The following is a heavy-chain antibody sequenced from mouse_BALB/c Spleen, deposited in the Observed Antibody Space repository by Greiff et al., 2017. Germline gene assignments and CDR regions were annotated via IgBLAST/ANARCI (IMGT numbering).Heavy chain of an antibody. J-gene: IGHJ3*01. CDR2: IWAGGST. CDR3: AIITTGFAY. V-gene: IGHV2-9*02. CDR1: GFSLTSYG. Sequence: QVQLKESGPGLVAPSQSLSITCTVSGFSLTSYGVHWVRQPPGKGLEWLGVIWAGGSTNYNSALMSRLSISKDNSKSLVFLKMNSLQTDDTAMYYCAIITTGFAYWGQGTLVTVSA. D-gene: IGHD1-1*01.